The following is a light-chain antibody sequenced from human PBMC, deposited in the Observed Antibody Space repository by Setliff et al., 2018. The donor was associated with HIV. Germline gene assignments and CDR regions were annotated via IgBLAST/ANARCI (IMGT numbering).Light chain of an antibody. CDR1: NIGSKS. J-gene: IGLJ1*01. CDR2: YDT. Sequence: SYELTQPPSVSVAPGKTARITCGGNNIGSKSVHWYQQKPGQAPVLVIYYDTDRPSGIPERFSGSNSGNTATLTISRVEAGDEADYYCQVWDSSSDHPEVFGTGTKVTV. CDR3: QVWDSSSDHPEV. V-gene: IGLV3-21*04.